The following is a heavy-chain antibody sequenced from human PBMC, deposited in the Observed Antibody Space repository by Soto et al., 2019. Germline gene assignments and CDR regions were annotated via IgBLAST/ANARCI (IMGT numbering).Heavy chain of an antibody. Sequence: QVQLQQWGAGLLKPSETLSLTCAVYGGSFSGYYWSWIRQPPGKRLEWIGEINHSGSTNYNPSLKTRVTISVDAPKIQSSLKLSSVTAAETAVYYCARALRAAFGPGGQGTLVTVAS. CDR2: INHSGST. J-gene: IGHJ5*02. CDR1: GGSFSGYY. V-gene: IGHV4-34*01. CDR3: ARALRAAFGP. D-gene: IGHD6-25*01.